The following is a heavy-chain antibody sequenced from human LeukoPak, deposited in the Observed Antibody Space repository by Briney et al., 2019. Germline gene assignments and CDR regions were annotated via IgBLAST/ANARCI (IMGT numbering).Heavy chain of an antibody. D-gene: IGHD4-23*01. CDR1: GFTFSSYW. J-gene: IGHJ4*02. CDR3: ARGRPHGNDY. Sequence: GGSLRLSCAASGFTFSSYWMNWVRQAPGKGLVWVSRIASDGSSTIYADSVKGRFSISRDNAKNTLYLQMNSLRVEDTAVYYCARGRPHGNDYWGQGTLVTVSS. CDR2: IASDGSST. V-gene: IGHV3-74*01.